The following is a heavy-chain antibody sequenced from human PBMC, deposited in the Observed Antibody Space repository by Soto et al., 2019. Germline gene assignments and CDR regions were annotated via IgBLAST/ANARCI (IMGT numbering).Heavy chain of an antibody. D-gene: IGHD6-19*01. CDR1: GFTFSDYA. V-gene: IGHV3-30*18. Sequence: VQLVESGGGVVQPGRSLRLSCAASGFTFSDYAMHWVRQAPGKGLEWVAVFSHDGRNTHYADSVKGRFTISRDSSKNTVPLEMTSLRAEDTAAYYCAKGGRQWLVTAGFNYWGQGALVTVSS. CDR2: FSHDGRNT. J-gene: IGHJ4*02. CDR3: AKGGRQWLVTAGFNY.